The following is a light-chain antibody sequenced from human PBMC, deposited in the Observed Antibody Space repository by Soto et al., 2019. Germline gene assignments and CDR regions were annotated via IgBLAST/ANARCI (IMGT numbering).Light chain of an antibody. J-gene: IGKJ1*01. CDR2: GAS. CDR1: QSVSSN. Sequence: EIVMTQSPATLAVSPGERATLSFIASQSVSSNLAWYQQKPGQAPRLLIYGASTRATGIPARFSGSGSGTEFTLTISSLQSEDFAVYYCQQYNNWPPWKFGQGTKVDIK. CDR3: QQYNNWPPWK. V-gene: IGKV3-15*01.